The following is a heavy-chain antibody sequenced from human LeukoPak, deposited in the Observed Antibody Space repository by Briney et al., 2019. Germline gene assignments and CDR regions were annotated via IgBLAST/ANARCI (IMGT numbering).Heavy chain of an antibody. CDR3: AREGLTGEDFAY. V-gene: IGHV1-8*01. D-gene: IGHD7-27*01. CDR1: GYTFTSYD. J-gene: IGHJ4*02. CDR2: MNPNSGNT. Sequence: GASVKVSCKASGYTFTSYDINWVRQATGQGLEWMGWMNPNSGNTGYAQKFQGRVTMTRNTSISTAYMELSSLRSEGTAVYYCAREGLTGEDFAYWGQGTLVTISS.